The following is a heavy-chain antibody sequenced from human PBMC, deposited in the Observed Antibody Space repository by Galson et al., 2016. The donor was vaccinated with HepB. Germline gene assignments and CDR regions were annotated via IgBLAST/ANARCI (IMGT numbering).Heavy chain of an antibody. V-gene: IGHV1-69*06. D-gene: IGHD1-26*01. J-gene: IGHJ4*02. CDR3: AKIQELSGSYYPFDY. CDR2: IIPIFGTA. Sequence: SVKVSCKASGGTFSSYAISWVRQAPGQGLEWMGGIIPIFGTANYAQKFQGRVTITADKSTSTAYMELSSLRSEDTAVYYCAKIQELSGSYYPFDYWGQGTLVTVSS. CDR1: GGTFSSYA.